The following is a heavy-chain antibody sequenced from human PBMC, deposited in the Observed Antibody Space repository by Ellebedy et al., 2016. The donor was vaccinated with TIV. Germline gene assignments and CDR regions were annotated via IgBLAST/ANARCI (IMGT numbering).Heavy chain of an antibody. CDR3: ASDYLSDCGSGDDS. CDR2: ISGSGGST. D-gene: IGHD3-10*01. CDR1: GFTFSSYA. V-gene: IGHV3-23*01. J-gene: IGHJ5*01. Sequence: GESLKISXAASGFTFSSYAMSWVRQAPGKGLEWVSAISGSGGSTYYADSVKGRFTISRDNAKNSLYLQMNSLRAEDTAVYYCASDYLSDCGSGDDSWGQGSLVTVSS.